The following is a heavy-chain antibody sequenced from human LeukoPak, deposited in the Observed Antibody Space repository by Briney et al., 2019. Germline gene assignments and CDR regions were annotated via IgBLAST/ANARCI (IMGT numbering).Heavy chain of an antibody. D-gene: IGHD3-22*01. Sequence: ASVKVSCKASGYTFTGYYMHWVRQAPGQGLEWMGRINPNSGGTNYAQKFQARVTMTRDTSISTAYMELGRLRSDDTAVYYCARSSYYDSSGYNDYWGQGTLVTVSS. CDR3: ARSSYYDSSGYNDY. CDR1: GYTFTGYY. J-gene: IGHJ4*02. V-gene: IGHV1-2*06. CDR2: INPNSGGT.